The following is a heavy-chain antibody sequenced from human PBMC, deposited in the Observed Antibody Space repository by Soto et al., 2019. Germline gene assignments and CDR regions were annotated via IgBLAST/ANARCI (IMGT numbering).Heavy chain of an antibody. Sequence: SETLSLTCTVSGGSLRNFFWSCIRQPPGKGLEWIGHIYSSGKTDYNPSLETRVTMSIDTSMNQISLKLNSVTAADTAVYFCVRPSPPPPRLVLSNNWLVPWGPETLVTGSS. CDR2: IYSSGKT. CDR1: GGSLRNFF. D-gene: IGHD2-8*01. CDR3: VRPSPPPPRLVLSNNWLVP. V-gene: IGHV4-59*01. J-gene: IGHJ5*02.